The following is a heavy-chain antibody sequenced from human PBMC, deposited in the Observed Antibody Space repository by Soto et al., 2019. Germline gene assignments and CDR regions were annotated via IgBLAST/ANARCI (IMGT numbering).Heavy chain of an antibody. CDR2: INTDGSST. CDR3: ARDVAPDCSSTSCSPFDY. V-gene: IGHV3-74*01. Sequence: EVQLVESGGGLVQPGGSLRLSCAASGFTFSSYWMHWVRQAPGKGLVWVSRINTDGSSTRYADSVKGRFTISRHNAKNTLYLQMNSLRAEDTAVYYCARDVAPDCSSTSCSPFDYWGQGTLVTVSS. CDR1: GFTFSSYW. D-gene: IGHD2-2*01. J-gene: IGHJ4*02.